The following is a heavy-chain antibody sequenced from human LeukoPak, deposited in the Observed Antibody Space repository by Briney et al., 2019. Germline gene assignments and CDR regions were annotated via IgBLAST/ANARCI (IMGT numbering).Heavy chain of an antibody. CDR3: VDHDYYDSYVG. CDR1: GFNFNIYW. CDR2: INPAGTAT. D-gene: IGHD3-22*01. V-gene: IGHV3-74*01. Sequence: PGGSLRLSCAASGFNFNIYWMHWVSQGPGKGLVWVSRINPAGTATDYADSVRGRFTIPRDNAKNPLFLQMNSLRAEDAAVYFCVDHDYYDSYVGGGQGTLVTVPS. J-gene: IGHJ4*02.